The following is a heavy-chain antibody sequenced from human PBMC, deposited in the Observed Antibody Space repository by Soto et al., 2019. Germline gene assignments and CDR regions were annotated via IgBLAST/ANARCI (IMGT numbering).Heavy chain of an antibody. Sequence: SETLSLTCTVSGGSISSYYWSWIRQPPGKGLEWIGYIYYSGSTNYNPSLKSRVTISIDSSKNQSSLKLSSVTAADTAVYYCARAVGVHSIVTHSHYYGMDVWGQGTTVTVSS. CDR3: ARAVGVHSIVTHSHYYGMDV. D-gene: IGHD3-16*02. CDR1: GGSISSYY. CDR2: IYYSGST. V-gene: IGHV4-59*01. J-gene: IGHJ6*02.